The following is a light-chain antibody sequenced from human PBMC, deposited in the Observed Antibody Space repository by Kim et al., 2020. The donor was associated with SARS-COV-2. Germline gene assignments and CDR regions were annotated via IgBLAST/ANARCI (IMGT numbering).Light chain of an antibody. J-gene: IGKJ4*01. CDR3: QQYGGALT. Sequence: EIVLTQSPGTLSLSPGERATLSCRASRSISYYYLAWYQQKPGQAPRLLIYGTSNRDTGIPDRFSGSGSGTDFTLTISRLESEDFAVYYCQQYGGALTFGGGTKVDIK. CDR1: RSISYYY. CDR2: GTS. V-gene: IGKV3-20*01.